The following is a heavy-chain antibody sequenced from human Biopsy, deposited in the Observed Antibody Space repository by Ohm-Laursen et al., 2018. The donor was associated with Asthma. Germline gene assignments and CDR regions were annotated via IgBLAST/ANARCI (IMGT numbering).Heavy chain of an antibody. D-gene: IGHD1-26*01. V-gene: IGHV3-30-3*01. CDR1: GFTFRSYA. CDR3: ASYQWELLRGAAFDI. J-gene: IGHJ3*02. CDR2: GGSYYDGGLK. Sequence: RSLRLSCSASGFTFRSYAMHWVRQAPGKGLEWVAVGGSYYDGGLKYYADSVKGRFTISRDNSNNTLYLQMSSLRAEDTALYYCASYQWELLRGAAFDIWGQGTMVTVAS.